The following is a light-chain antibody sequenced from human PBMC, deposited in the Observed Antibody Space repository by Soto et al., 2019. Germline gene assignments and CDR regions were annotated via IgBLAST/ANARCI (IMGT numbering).Light chain of an antibody. J-gene: IGLJ2*01. CDR2: NNN. V-gene: IGLV1-44*01. CDR1: SSNIGSNT. CDR3: SAWEDSRNGVV. Sequence: QSVLTQPPSASATPGQRVTISCSGSSSNIGSNTVNWYQQLQGTAPTLLIHNNNQRPSGVLDRFSGSKSGTSASLAITGLQSEDEAEDYCSAWEDSRNGVVFGGGTKLTVL.